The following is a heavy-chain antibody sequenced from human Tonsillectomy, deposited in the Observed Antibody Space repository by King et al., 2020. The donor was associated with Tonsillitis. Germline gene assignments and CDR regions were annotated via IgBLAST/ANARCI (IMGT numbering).Heavy chain of an antibody. CDR3: ARASGGFDY. D-gene: IGHD6-25*01. CDR2: INPNSGGT. Sequence: VQLVQSGAEVKKPGASVKVSCKASGYTFTGNYMHWVRQAPGQGLEWMGLINPNSGGTNYAQKFQGRVTMTRDTSISTVYLELSSLRFDDTAIYYCARASGGFDYWGQGPLVTVSS. J-gene: IGHJ4*02. V-gene: IGHV1-2*02. CDR1: GYTFTGNY.